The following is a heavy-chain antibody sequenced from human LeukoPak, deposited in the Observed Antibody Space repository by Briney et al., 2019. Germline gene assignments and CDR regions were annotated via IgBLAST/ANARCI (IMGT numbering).Heavy chain of an antibody. CDR2: IRYDGSYK. V-gene: IGHV3-30*02. CDR1: GFSFSSYG. J-gene: IGHJ4*02. D-gene: IGHD2-15*01. Sequence: GGSLRLSCAASGFSFSSYGMHWVRQAPGKGLEWVAFIRYDGSYKYYTEYTKGRFSISRDNSKNTLSLQMNRLRPEDAAVYYCAKAPVTTCRGAFCYPFDYWGLGTLVTVSS. CDR3: AKAPVTTCRGAFCYPFDY.